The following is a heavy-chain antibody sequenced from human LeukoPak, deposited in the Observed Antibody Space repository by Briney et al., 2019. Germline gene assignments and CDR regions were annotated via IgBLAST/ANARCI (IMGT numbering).Heavy chain of an antibody. V-gene: IGHV3-33*08. Sequence: PGGSLRLSCAASGFTFSTYWMNWVRQAPGKGLEWVAVIWYDGSNKYYADSVKGRFTISRDNSKNTLYLQMNSLRAEDTAVYYCARDQKYCSSTSCYAGPFDYWGQGTLVTVSS. CDR1: GFTFSTYW. CDR3: ARDQKYCSSTSCYAGPFDY. J-gene: IGHJ4*02. D-gene: IGHD2-2*01. CDR2: IWYDGSNK.